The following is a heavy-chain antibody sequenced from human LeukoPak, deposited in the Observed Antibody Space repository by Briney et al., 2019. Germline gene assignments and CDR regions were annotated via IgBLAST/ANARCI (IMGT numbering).Heavy chain of an antibody. V-gene: IGHV4-59*01. CDR2: IYYSGIP. CDR3: ARERHGHPFDS. Sequence: SETLSLTCTVSGGSISGYYWSWIRQPPGKGLEWIGYIYYSGIPNYNPSLKSRLTISRDTSKNQFSLNLSSVTAADTAVYYCARERHGHPFDSWGQGTLVTVSS. CDR1: GGSISGYY. J-gene: IGHJ4*02.